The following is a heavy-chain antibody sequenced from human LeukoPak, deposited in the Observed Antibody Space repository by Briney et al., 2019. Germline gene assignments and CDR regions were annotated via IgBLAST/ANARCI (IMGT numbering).Heavy chain of an antibody. CDR2: VYYSGST. V-gene: IGHV4-39*01. CDR1: GGSISSSTYY. CDR3: ARGDQAFDY. Sequence: PSETLSLTCTVSGGSISSSTYYWGWIRQPPGKGLEWIGSVYYSGSTYYNPSLKSRVTISVDTSKNQFSLKLNSVTAADTAVYYCARGDQAFDYWGQGTLVTVSS. J-gene: IGHJ4*02. D-gene: IGHD2-2*01.